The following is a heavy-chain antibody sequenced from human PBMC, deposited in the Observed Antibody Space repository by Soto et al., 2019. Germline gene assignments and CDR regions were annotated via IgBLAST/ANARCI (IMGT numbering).Heavy chain of an antibody. V-gene: IGHV3-30*18. CDR2: ISYDGDEK. CDR1: GFRFSDYA. CDR3: VKDPYAYGSGSYHLHY. J-gene: IGHJ4*02. Sequence: QVQLVESGGGVVQPGRSLRLACAVSGFRFSDYAMHWVRQAPGKGLEWVTVISYDGDEKSYADYVKGRFTISRDNPKNTLYLQINSLIPEDTAMYFCVKDPYAYGSGSYHLHYWGQGTLVTVSS. D-gene: IGHD3-10*01.